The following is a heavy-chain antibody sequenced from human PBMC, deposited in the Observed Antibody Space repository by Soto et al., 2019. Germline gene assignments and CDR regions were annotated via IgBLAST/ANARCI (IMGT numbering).Heavy chain of an antibody. Sequence: GASVKVSCKASGYTFTSYYMHWVRQAPGQGLEWMGIINPSGGRTSYAQKFQGRVTMTRDTSTSTVYMELSSLRSEDTAVYYCARDLLTGTTYFYYYYGMVVWGQGTTVTVSS. CDR3: ARDLLTGTTYFYYYYGMVV. D-gene: IGHD1-20*01. V-gene: IGHV1-46*01. CDR1: GYTFTSYY. J-gene: IGHJ6*02. CDR2: INPSGGRT.